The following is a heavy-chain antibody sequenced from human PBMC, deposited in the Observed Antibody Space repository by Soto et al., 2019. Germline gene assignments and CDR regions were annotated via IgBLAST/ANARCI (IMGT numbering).Heavy chain of an antibody. CDR1: GFTFSSYG. CDR3: ARERGYCSSTSCSGWFDP. D-gene: IGHD2-2*01. V-gene: IGHV3-33*01. CDR2: IWYDGSNK. J-gene: IGHJ5*02. Sequence: GGSLRLSCAASGFTFSSYGMHWVRQAPGKGLEWVAVIWYDGSNKYYADSVKGRFTISRDNSKNTLYLQMNSLRAEDTAVYHCARERGYCSSTSCSGWFDPWGQGTLVTVSS.